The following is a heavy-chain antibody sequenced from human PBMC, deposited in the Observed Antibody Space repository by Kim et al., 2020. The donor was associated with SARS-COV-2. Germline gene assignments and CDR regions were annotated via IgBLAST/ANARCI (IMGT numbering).Heavy chain of an antibody. V-gene: IGHV3-11*03. D-gene: IGHD4-17*01. CDR3: ARLAPHFIYGDYEYFQH. Sequence: VKGRFTISRDNAKNSLYLQMNSLRAEDTAVYFCARLAPHFIYGDYEYFQHWGQGTLVTVSS. J-gene: IGHJ1*01.